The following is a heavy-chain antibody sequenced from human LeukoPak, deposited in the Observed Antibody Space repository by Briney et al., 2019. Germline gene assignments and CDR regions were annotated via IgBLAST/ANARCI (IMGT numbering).Heavy chain of an antibody. J-gene: IGHJ6*02. CDR2: ISSSSSYI. V-gene: IGHV3-21*01. D-gene: IGHD2-2*01. CDR3: ARLDYCSSTSCYGGYGMDV. Sequence: GGSLRLSCAASAFTFSSYSMNWVRQAPGKGLEWVSSISSSSSYIYYADSVKGRFTISRDNAKNSLYLQMNSLRAEDTAVYYCARLDYCSSTSCYGGYGMDVWGQGTTVTVSS. CDR1: AFTFSSYS.